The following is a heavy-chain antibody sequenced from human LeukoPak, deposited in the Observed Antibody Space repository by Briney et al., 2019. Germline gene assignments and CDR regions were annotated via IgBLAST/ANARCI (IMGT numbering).Heavy chain of an antibody. V-gene: IGHV4-38-2*01. J-gene: IGHJ5*02. CDR1: GYSISSGYY. CDR2: IYHSGST. CDR3: ARHLNSYGPYNWFDP. Sequence: SETLSLTCAVSGYSISSGYYWGWIRQPPGKGLEWIGSIYHSGSTYYNPSLKSPVTISVDTSKNQFSLKLSSVTAADTAVYYCARHLNSYGPYNWFDPWGQGTLVTVSS. D-gene: IGHD5-18*01.